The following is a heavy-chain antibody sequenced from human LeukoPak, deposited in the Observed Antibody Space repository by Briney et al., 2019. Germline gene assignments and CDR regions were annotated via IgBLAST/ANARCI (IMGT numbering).Heavy chain of an antibody. Sequence: PSQTLSLTCTVSGGSISSGSSYWSWIRQPAGKGLEWIGRIYTSGSTNYNPSLKSRVTISVDTSKNQFSLKLSSVTAADTAVYYCARALRSMGYYYYYMDVWGKGTTVTVSS. V-gene: IGHV4-61*02. D-gene: IGHD6-6*01. CDR2: IYTSGST. J-gene: IGHJ6*03. CDR3: ARALRSMGYYYYYMDV. CDR1: GGSISSGSSY.